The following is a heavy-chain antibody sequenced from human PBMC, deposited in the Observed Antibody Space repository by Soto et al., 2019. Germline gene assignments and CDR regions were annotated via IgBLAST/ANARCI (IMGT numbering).Heavy chain of an antibody. D-gene: IGHD4-17*01. Sequence: SETLSLTCTVSGGSISSYYWSWIRQPPGKGLEWIGYIYYSGSTNYNPSFSSRVTISLDTSDNQFSLKLSSVTAADTAIYYCVRDNGGPFDYWGQGTLVTVSS. J-gene: IGHJ4*02. CDR3: VRDNGGPFDY. CDR2: IYYSGST. V-gene: IGHV4-59*01. CDR1: GGSISSYY.